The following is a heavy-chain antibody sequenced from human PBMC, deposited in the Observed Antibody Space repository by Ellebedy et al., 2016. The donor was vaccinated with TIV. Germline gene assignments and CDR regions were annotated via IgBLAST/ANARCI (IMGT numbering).Heavy chain of an antibody. CDR3: AAYYGGRFDY. CDR2: IYYIGIT. D-gene: IGHD4-23*01. Sequence: MPGGSLRLSCTVSGGSVSSGDYYWNWIRQPPGKGLEFIGYIYYIGITNYNPSLESRVAISIDTSENQFSLRLSSVTAADTAVYYCAAYYGGRFDYWGQGTLVTVSS. CDR1: GGSVSSGDYY. V-gene: IGHV4-61*08. J-gene: IGHJ4*02.